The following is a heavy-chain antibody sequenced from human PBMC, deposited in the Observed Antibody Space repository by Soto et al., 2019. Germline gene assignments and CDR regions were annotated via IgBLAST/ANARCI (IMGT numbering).Heavy chain of an antibody. D-gene: IGHD1-26*01. V-gene: IGHV4-59*08. CDR2: ISYSGHT. Sequence: QVRLQESGPGLVKPSETLSLTCTVSGGSITSITNHYCSWIRQPPGKGLEWIGYISYSGHTSYNPTLTTRVILAVDTSKDVVSLNLASVTAAAAGVYYCSPLGCATLHGLMDVWGQGTTGTVSS. J-gene: IGHJ6*02. CDR3: SPLGCATLHGLMDV. CDR1: GGSITSITNHY.